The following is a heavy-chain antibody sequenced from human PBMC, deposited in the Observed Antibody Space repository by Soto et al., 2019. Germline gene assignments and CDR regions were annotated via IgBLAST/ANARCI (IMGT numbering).Heavy chain of an antibody. Sequence: ASVKVSCKASGYTFTSYGISWVRQAPGQGLEWMGWISAYNGNTNYAQKLQGRVTMTTDASTSTAYMELRSLRSDDTAVYYCARVDITAPGAQGFDPWGQGTLVTGSS. J-gene: IGHJ5*02. D-gene: IGHD6-13*01. CDR1: GYTFTSYG. CDR3: ARVDITAPGAQGFDP. V-gene: IGHV1-18*01. CDR2: ISAYNGNT.